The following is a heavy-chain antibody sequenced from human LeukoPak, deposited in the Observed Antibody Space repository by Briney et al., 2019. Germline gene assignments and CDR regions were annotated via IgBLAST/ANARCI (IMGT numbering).Heavy chain of an antibody. CDR3: TREVRSAWASFDP. J-gene: IGHJ5*02. CDR2: IYHSGST. Sequence: PSETLSLTCTVSGGSISSSSNWWSWVRQPPGKGLEWIGEIYHSGSTNYNPSLKSRVTISVDKSKNQFSLKLTSVTAADTAVYYCTREVRSAWASFDPWGQGTLVIVSS. CDR1: GGSISSSSNW. D-gene: IGHD1-26*01. V-gene: IGHV4-4*02.